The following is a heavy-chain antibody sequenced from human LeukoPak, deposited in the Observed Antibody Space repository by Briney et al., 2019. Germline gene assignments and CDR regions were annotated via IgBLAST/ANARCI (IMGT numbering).Heavy chain of an antibody. CDR2: ISSSSSYI. V-gene: IGHV3-21*01. J-gene: IGHJ4*02. CDR3: ARGASAIPFDY. D-gene: IGHD2-21*01. Sequence: GGSLRLSCAASGFTFSSYSMYWVRQAPGKGLEWVSSISSSSSYIYYADSVKGRFTISRDNAKNSLYLQMNSLRAEDTAVYYCARGASAIPFDYWGQGTLVTVSS. CDR1: GFTFSSYS.